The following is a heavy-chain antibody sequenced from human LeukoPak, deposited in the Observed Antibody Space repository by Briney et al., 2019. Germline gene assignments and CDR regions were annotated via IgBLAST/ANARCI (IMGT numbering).Heavy chain of an antibody. J-gene: IGHJ5*02. D-gene: IGHD6-6*01. CDR2: INPSGGST. V-gene: IGHV1-46*01. CDR1: GYTFTSYY. Sequence: ASVKVSCKASGYTFTSYYMHWVRQAPGQGLEWMGIINPSGGSTSYAQKFQGRVTMTRDTSTSTVYMELSSLRSEDTAVYYCARDGGGQLVRNWFDPRGQGTLVTVSS. CDR3: ARDGGGQLVRNWFDP.